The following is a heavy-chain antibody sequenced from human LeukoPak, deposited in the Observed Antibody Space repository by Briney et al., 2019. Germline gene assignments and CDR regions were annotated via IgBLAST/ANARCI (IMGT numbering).Heavy chain of an antibody. J-gene: IGHJ4*02. Sequence: GGSLRLSCAASGFTFSSYAMSWVRQAPGKGLEWVSAISGSGGSTYYADSVKGRFTISGDNSKNTLYLQMNSLRAEDTAVYYCAKGGYYDSSGYSYWGQGTLVTVSP. CDR3: AKGGYYDSSGYSY. CDR2: ISGSGGST. CDR1: GFTFSSYA. D-gene: IGHD3-22*01. V-gene: IGHV3-23*01.